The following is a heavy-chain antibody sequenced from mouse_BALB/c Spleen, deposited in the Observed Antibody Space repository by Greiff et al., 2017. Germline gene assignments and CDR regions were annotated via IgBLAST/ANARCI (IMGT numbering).Heavy chain of an antibody. D-gene: IGHD2-4*01. J-gene: IGHJ3*01. V-gene: IGHV5-4*02. Sequence: EVKLVESGGGLVKPGGSLKLSCAASGFTFSDYYMYWVRQTPEKRLEWVATISDGGSYTYFPDSVKGRFTISRDNAKNNLYPQMSSLKSEDTAMYYCARMDDSEGFAYWGQGTLVTVSA. CDR3: ARMDDSEGFAY. CDR2: ISDGGSYT. CDR1: GFTFSDYY.